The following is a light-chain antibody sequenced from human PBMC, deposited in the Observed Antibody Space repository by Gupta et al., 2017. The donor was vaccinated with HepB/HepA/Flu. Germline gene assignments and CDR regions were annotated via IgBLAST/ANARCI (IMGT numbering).Light chain of an antibody. CDR3: QQYDSTPQT. J-gene: IGKJ1*01. CDR1: QSLLYSSNNKNY. V-gene: IGKV4-1*01. Sequence: DIVMTQSPDSLAVSLGERATINCKSSQSLLYSSNNKNYLAWYQQKPGQPPKLLIHWASTRESGVPDRFRGSGSGTDFTLTINSLQAEDVAVYYCQQYDSTPQTFGQGTKVEIK. CDR2: WAS.